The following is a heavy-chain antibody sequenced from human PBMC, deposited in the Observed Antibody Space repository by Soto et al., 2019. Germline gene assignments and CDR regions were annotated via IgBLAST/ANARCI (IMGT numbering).Heavy chain of an antibody. J-gene: IGHJ4*02. CDR2: LYNAERT. CDR1: GGSVTNHY. Sequence: KPSETLSLTCTVSGGSVTNHYWSWIRQPAGKGLEWLGRLYNAERTTYNPALKGRVTMSMDTANNQFSLKLTSVTAADTAVYFCAREPLAHSYFDFWGQGTLVTVSS. V-gene: IGHV4-4*07. CDR3: AREPLAHSYFDF.